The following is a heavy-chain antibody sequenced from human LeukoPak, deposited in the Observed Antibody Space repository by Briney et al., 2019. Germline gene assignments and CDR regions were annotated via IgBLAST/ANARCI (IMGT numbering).Heavy chain of an antibody. CDR2: MNPNSGNT. Sequence: ASVKVSCKAFGYTFTSYDINWVRQATGQGLEWMGWMNPNSGNTGYAQKFQGRVTITRNTSISTAYMELSSLRSEDTAVYYCARGPGYSYGLWGANYYYYYMDVWGKGTTVTVSS. D-gene: IGHD5-18*01. V-gene: IGHV1-8*01. J-gene: IGHJ6*03. CDR3: ARGPGYSYGLWGANYYYYYMDV. CDR1: GYTFTSYD.